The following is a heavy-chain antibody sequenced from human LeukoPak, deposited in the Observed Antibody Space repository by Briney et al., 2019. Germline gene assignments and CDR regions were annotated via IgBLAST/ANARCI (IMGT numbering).Heavy chain of an antibody. J-gene: IGHJ4*02. Sequence: ASVKVACKASGYTFTRYGISWVRQAPGQGLEWMGWISAYHGNTNYAQKPPGRVTMTTDTSPSTAYMELRSLRSDDTAVYYCARMPYDTSGYSMYWGQGTLVTVSS. CDR1: GYTFTRYG. CDR2: ISAYHGNT. V-gene: IGHV1-18*01. D-gene: IGHD3-22*01. CDR3: ARMPYDTSGYSMY.